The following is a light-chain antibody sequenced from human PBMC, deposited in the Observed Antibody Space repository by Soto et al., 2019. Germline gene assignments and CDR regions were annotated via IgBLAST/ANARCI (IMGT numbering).Light chain of an antibody. V-gene: IGKV1-5*03. Sequence: DIQMTQSPSTLSASVGDRVSITCRASQSINSWLAWYQQKPGKAPNLLIYKASSLESGITSRFSGSGSGTEFTLTISCLQPDDSATYYCQHYKNYSPWTFGQGTKVEIK. CDR1: QSINSW. CDR3: QHYKNYSPWT. J-gene: IGKJ1*01. CDR2: KAS.